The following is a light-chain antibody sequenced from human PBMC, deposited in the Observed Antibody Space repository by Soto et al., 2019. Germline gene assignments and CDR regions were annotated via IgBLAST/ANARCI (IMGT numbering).Light chain of an antibody. J-gene: IGLJ2*01. CDR2: DVS. CDR1: SSDVGGYNY. CDR3: SSYTSSSTFP. Sequence: QSALTQPASVSGSPGQSITISCTGTSSDVGGYNYVSWYQQHPGKAPKLMIYDVSNRPSGASNRFSGSKSGNTASLTISGLQAEDEADYYCSSYTSSSTFPFGGGTKLTVL. V-gene: IGLV2-14*01.